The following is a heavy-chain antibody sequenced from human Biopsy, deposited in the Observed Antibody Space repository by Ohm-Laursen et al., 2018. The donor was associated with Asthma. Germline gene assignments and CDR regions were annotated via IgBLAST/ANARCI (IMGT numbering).Heavy chain of an antibody. CDR1: GGTFSNFA. CDR2: ILIVFGKT. D-gene: IGHD6-19*01. J-gene: IGHJ6*02. CDR3: ARCQVGYSSGWSLLLKKIYYSGMDV. Sequence: SVKVSCNAPGGTFSNFAISWVRQAPGQGLEWLGGILIVFGKTNSDRKFQGRVTITADESTSTAYMEVTSLRSEDTAIYYCARCQVGYSSGWSLLLKKIYYSGMDVWGQGTAVTVSS. V-gene: IGHV1-69*13.